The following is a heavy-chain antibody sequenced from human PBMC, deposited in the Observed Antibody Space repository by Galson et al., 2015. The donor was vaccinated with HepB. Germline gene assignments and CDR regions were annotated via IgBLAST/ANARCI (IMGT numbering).Heavy chain of an antibody. D-gene: IGHD6-13*01. Sequence: SETLSLTCTVSGGSISSSSYYWGWIRQPPGKGLEWIGSIYYSGSTYYNPSLKSRVTISVDTSKNQFSLKLSSVTAADTAVYYCARLGQRHSSSWYGDYWGQGTLVTVSS. CDR1: GGSISSSSYY. CDR3: ARLGQRHSSSWYGDY. J-gene: IGHJ4*02. V-gene: IGHV4-39*01. CDR2: IYYSGST.